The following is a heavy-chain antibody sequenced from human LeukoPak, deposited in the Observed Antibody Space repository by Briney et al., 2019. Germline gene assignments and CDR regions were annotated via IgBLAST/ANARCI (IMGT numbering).Heavy chain of an antibody. CDR2: INHSGST. CDR3: ARAQGSGSYFDY. J-gene: IGHJ4*02. D-gene: IGHD5-12*01. CDR1: GGSFSGYY. V-gene: IGHV4-34*01. Sequence: KPSETLSLTCAVYGGSFSGYYWSWIRQPPGKGLEWIGEINHSGSTNYNPSLKSRVTMSVDTSKNQFSLKLSSVTAADTAVYYCARAQGSGSYFDYWGQGTLVTVSS.